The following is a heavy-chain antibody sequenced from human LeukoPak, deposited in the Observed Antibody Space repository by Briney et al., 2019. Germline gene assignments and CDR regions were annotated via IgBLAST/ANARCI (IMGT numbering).Heavy chain of an antibody. J-gene: IGHJ5*02. CDR3: ARGGGSGSSYNWFDP. D-gene: IGHD3-10*01. Sequence: SETLSLTCAVYGGSFSGYYWSWIRQPPGKGLEWIGEINHSGSTNYNPSLKSRVTISVDTSKNQFSLKLSSVTAADTAVYYCARGGGSGSSYNWFDPWGQGTLVTVSS. V-gene: IGHV4-34*01. CDR1: GGSFSGYY. CDR2: INHSGST.